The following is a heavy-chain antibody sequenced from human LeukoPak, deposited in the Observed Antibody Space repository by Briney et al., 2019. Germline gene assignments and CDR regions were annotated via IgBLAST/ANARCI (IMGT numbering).Heavy chain of an antibody. Sequence: SETLSLTCAVYGWSFNDYYWNWVRQPPGKGLEWIGEINARGDTNYNPSLKSRVTISVDSSKNQFSLTLTSMIAADTAIYYCARGQVPAARGYNRFDPWGQGTLVTVSS. CDR2: INARGDT. J-gene: IGHJ5*02. CDR3: ARGQVPAARGYNRFDP. V-gene: IGHV4-34*01. D-gene: IGHD2-2*01. CDR1: GWSFNDYY.